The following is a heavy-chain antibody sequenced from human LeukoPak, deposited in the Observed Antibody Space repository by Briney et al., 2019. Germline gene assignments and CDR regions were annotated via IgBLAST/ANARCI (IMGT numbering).Heavy chain of an antibody. D-gene: IGHD1-26*01. Sequence: GGSLRLSCAASGFTFTNSWMAWVRQAPGKGLEWVANIKQDGSTKHYGDSLKGRFTISRDNPKNSLYLQMNSLRADDTAVYYCARDTDGSLDYWGQGILVTVAS. J-gene: IGHJ4*02. V-gene: IGHV3-7*01. CDR3: ARDTDGSLDY. CDR2: IKQDGSTK. CDR1: GFTFTNSW.